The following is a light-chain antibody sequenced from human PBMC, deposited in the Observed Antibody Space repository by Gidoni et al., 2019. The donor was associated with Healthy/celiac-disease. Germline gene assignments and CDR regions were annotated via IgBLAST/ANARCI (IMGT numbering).Light chain of an antibody. CDR1: SSNIGAGYD. CDR2: GNS. CDR3: QSYDSSLSGVV. J-gene: IGLJ2*01. Sequence: QSVLTQPPSVSGAPGHRVTISCTGSSSNIGAGYDVHWYQQLPGTAPKPLIYGNSNRPSGVPDRFSGSKSGTSASLAITGLQAEDEADYYCQSYDSSLSGVVFGGGTKLT. V-gene: IGLV1-40*01.